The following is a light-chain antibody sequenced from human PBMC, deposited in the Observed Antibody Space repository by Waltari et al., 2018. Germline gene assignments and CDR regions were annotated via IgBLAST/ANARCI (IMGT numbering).Light chain of an antibody. Sequence: QLVLTQSPSASASLGASVKLSCTLSSGHSNYAITCHQQETGKGPRHLMRVNSDGSHSKGDGIPDRFSGSSSGAERYLIISSLQSEDEADYYCQTWDTGRGVFGGGTKLTVL. CDR2: VNSDGSH. CDR1: SGHSNYA. CDR3: QTWDTGRGV. V-gene: IGLV4-69*01. J-gene: IGLJ3*02.